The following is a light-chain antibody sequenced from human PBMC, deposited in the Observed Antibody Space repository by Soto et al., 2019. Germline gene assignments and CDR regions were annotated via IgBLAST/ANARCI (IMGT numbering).Light chain of an antibody. Sequence: DIVMTQSPDSLAVSLGERATINCKSSHSVLHNSKSYLAWYQQKPGQAPNVLIYWASTRESGVPDRFSGSGSGTDFTLTISNLQAEDVAVYYCQQYYSSPLSFGGGTKVEIK. J-gene: IGKJ4*01. CDR1: HSVLHNSKSY. CDR3: QQYYSSPLS. V-gene: IGKV4-1*01. CDR2: WAS.